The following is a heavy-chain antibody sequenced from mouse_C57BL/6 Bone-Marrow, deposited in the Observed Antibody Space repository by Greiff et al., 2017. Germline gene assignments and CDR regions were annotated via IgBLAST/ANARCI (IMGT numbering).Heavy chain of an antibody. J-gene: IGHJ2*01. V-gene: IGHV1-81*01. Sequence: VQLQQSGAELARPGASVKLSCKASGYTFTSYGISWVKQRTGQGLEWIGEIYPRSGNNYYNETFKGKGTLTADKSSSTAYMELRSLTSEDSAVYFCARVAGGSVFDYWGQGTTLTVSS. CDR2: IYPRSGNN. D-gene: IGHD1-1*01. CDR3: ARVAGGSVFDY. CDR1: GYTFTSYG.